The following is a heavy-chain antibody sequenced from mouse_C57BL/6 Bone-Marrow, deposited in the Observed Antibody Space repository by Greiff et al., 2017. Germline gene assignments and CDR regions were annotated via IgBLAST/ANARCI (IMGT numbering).Heavy chain of an antibody. Sequence: EVHLVESGGGLVQPGGSLKLSCAASGFTFSDYYMYWVRQTPEKRLGWVAYISNGGGSTYYPDPVKGRFTISRDNAKNTLYLQMSRLKSEDTAMYYCARQGWLLYAMDYWGQGTSGTVSS. D-gene: IGHD2-3*01. CDR1: GFTFSDYY. V-gene: IGHV5-12*01. CDR2: ISNGGGST. J-gene: IGHJ4*01. CDR3: ARQGWLLYAMDY.